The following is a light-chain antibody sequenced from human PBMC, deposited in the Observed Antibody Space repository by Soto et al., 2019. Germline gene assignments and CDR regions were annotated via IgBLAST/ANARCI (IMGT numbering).Light chain of an antibody. CDR2: EVN. Sequence: QSALTQPPSASGSPGQSVAISCTGTSSDVGGYNYVSWYQLQPGKAPKLMIYEVNMRPSGVPDRFSGSKSGNTASLTVSGLRAEDEADYYCSSYAGSNNYVLGTGTKVTVL. CDR3: SSYAGSNNYV. J-gene: IGLJ1*01. V-gene: IGLV2-8*01. CDR1: SSDVGGYNY.